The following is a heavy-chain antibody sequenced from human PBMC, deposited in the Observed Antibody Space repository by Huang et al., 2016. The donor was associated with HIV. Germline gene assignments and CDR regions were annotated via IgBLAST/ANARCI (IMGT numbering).Heavy chain of an antibody. CDR1: GFPFSAYG. Sequence: QVRLVESGGGVVQPGASLTLSCSASGFPFSAYGMDWVRQAPGKGLEWVSFIRYDGNNDYLRGSVKGRFTISRDNSNNTLYLRMNSPRPEDTAVYYCVKERGSSRARSSFDFWGQGTSVIVSS. J-gene: IGHJ3*01. CDR2: IRYDGNND. CDR3: VKERGSSRARSSFDF. D-gene: IGHD6-13*01. V-gene: IGHV3-30*02.